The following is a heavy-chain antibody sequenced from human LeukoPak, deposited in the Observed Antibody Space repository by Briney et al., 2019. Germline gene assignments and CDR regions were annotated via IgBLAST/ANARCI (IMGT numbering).Heavy chain of an antibody. J-gene: IGHJ5*02. D-gene: IGHD3-22*01. CDR2: TYYSGST. V-gene: IGHV4-30-4*01. CDR3: ARPYYYDSRIDP. Sequence: SETLSLTCTVSGGSISSGDYYWSWVRQPPGKGLEWIGYTYYSGSTYYNPSLKTRVTISVDTSKTQLSLKLSSVTAADTAVYYCARPYYYDSRIDPWGQGTLVTVSS. CDR1: GGSISSGDYY.